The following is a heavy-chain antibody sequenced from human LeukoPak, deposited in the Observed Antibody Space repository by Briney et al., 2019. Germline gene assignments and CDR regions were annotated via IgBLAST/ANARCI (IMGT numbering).Heavy chain of an antibody. D-gene: IGHD5-18*01. J-gene: IGHJ5*02. CDR1: GFTFSGSA. CDR3: ARDMDTAMVTSSWFDP. CDR2: IKQDGSEK. V-gene: IGHV3-7*01. Sequence: GGSLRLSCAASGFTFSGSAMHWVRQAPGKGLEWVANIKQDGSEKYYVDSVKGRFTISRDNAKNSLYLQMNSLRAEDTAVYYCARDMDTAMVTSSWFDPWGQGTLVTVSS.